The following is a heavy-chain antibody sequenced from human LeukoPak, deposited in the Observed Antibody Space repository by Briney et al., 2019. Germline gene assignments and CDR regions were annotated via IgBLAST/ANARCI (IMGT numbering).Heavy chain of an antibody. J-gene: IGHJ4*02. V-gene: IGHV4-39*01. D-gene: IGHD2-2*01. Sequence: SETLSLTCSVSGGSISRDTYYWSWIRQPPGKGLEWIGIIYYSGTAYYNPSLKGRVTMFVDTSKHQFSLKLTSVTATDTAVYYCARHRVVPAAPRRDYWGQGTLVTVSS. CDR2: IYYSGTA. CDR3: ARHRVVPAAPRRDY. CDR1: GGSISRDTYY.